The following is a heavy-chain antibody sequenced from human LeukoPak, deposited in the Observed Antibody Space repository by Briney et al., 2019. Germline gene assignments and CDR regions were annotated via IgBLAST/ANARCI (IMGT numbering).Heavy chain of an antibody. CDR1: GVTFSSYS. CDR2: ISSGSSDI. J-gene: IGHJ4*02. Sequence: GGSLRLSSAASGVTFSSYSMNWVRQAPGKGLEWVSSISSGSSDINYADSVKGRFTVSRDDAKNSLFLQMNGLRAEDTAVYYCARAFDTPMAESSHYWGQGTLVTVSS. CDR3: ARAFDTPMAESSHY. V-gene: IGHV3-21*01. D-gene: IGHD5-18*01.